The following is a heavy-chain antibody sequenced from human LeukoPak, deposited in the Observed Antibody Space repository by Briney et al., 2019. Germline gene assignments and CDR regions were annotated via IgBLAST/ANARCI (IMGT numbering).Heavy chain of an antibody. V-gene: IGHV4-38-2*02. D-gene: IGHD3-22*01. CDR1: GYSISSGYY. CDR3: AREDSRGSFYFYYFMDV. Sequence: SETLSLTCTVSGYSISSGYYWGWLRHPPGEGLECSGIIYRSGSTYYNPSLKSRVIISVDTSKNQFSMKLSSVTAADTAVYYCAREDSRGSFYFYYFMDVWGRGTTVTVSS. J-gene: IGHJ6*03. CDR2: IYRSGST.